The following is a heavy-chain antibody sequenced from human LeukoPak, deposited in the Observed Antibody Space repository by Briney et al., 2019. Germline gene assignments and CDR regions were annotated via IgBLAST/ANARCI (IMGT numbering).Heavy chain of an antibody. D-gene: IGHD3-10*01. V-gene: IGHV3-7*01. Sequence: PGGSLRLSCAASGFTFSSYAMSWVRQAPGKGLEWVANIKQDGSEKYYVDSVKGRFTISRDDAKNSLYLQMNSLRAEDTAAYYCARDAGSGSYYNEGWFDPWGQGTLVTVSS. CDR2: IKQDGSEK. CDR3: ARDAGSGSYYNEGWFDP. J-gene: IGHJ5*02. CDR1: GFTFSSYA.